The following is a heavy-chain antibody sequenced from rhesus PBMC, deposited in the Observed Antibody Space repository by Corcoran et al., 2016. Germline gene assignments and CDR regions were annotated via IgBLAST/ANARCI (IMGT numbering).Heavy chain of an antibody. J-gene: IGHJ4*01. CDR1: GFSLSTSGMG. CDR2: IYWDDDK. Sequence: QVTLKESGPALVKPTQTLTLTCTFSGFSLSTSGMGVGWIRTPPRKTLEWLAHIYWDDDKRYNTSLKNRLTISKDTSKNQVVLTMTNMDPVDTATYYCARSGYSYGMYYFDYWGQGVLVTVSS. D-gene: IGHD5-12*01. V-gene: IGHV2-1*01. CDR3: ARSGYSYGMYYFDY.